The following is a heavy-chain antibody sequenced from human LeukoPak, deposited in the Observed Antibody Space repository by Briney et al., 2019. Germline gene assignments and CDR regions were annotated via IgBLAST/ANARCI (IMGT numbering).Heavy chain of an antibody. D-gene: IGHD5-24*01. V-gene: IGHV4-38-2*02. Sequence: SETLSLTCTVSGYSISSGYYWGWIRQPPGKGLEWIGSIYHSGSTYYNPSLKSRVTISVDTSKNQFSLKLSSVTAADTAVYYCARHGLRDGTWDYWGQGTLVTVSS. CDR2: IYHSGST. CDR3: ARHGLRDGTWDY. J-gene: IGHJ4*02. CDR1: GYSISSGYY.